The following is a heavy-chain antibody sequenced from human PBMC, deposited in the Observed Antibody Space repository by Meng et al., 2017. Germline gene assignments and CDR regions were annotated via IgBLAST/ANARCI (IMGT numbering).Heavy chain of an antibody. D-gene: IGHD6-6*01. CDR1: GGSFSGYY. Sequence: VVLDEGGGGLLKPSSTLPLTCAVYGGSFSGYYWSWIRQSPGKELEWIGEINHSGSTNYNPSLKSRVTISVDTSKNQFSLKLSSVTAADTAVYYCARRRGGSSDWFDPWGQGTLVTVSS. CDR3: ARRRGGSSDWFDP. CDR2: INHSGST. J-gene: IGHJ5*02. V-gene: IGHV4-34*01.